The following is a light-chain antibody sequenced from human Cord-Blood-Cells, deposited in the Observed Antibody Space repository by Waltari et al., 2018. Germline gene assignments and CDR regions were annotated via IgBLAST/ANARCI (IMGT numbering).Light chain of an antibody. Sequence: QFALTQPRSVSVSPGQSVTISCTGTSRHVGGYNYVSWSQQHPGKAPKLLIYDVSKRPSGVPDRFSGSKSGNTASLSISGLQAEDEADYYCCSYAGSYTVVFGGGTKLTVL. CDR2: DVS. CDR3: CSYAGSYTVV. V-gene: IGLV2-11*01. J-gene: IGLJ2*01. CDR1: SRHVGGYNY.